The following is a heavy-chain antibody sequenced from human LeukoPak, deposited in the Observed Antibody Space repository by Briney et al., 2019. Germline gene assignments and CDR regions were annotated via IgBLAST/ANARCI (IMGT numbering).Heavy chain of an antibody. Sequence: PGGSLRLSCAASGFTFSSYSMNWVRQAPGKGLEWVSSISSSSSYIYYADSVKGRFTISRDNAKNSLYLQMNSLRAEDTAVYYCARWAPPVGARGDDAFDIWGQGTMVTVSS. CDR3: ARWAPPVGARGDDAFDI. J-gene: IGHJ3*02. CDR1: GFTFSSYS. V-gene: IGHV3-21*01. D-gene: IGHD1-26*01. CDR2: ISSSSSYI.